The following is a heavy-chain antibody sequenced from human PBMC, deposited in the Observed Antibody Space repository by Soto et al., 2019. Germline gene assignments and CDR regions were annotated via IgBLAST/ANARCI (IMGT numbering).Heavy chain of an antibody. CDR2: ISAYNGNT. J-gene: IGHJ1*01. CDR1: GYTFTSYG. V-gene: IGHV1-18*01. CDR3: ARGSGYGDYVSGNFEH. Sequence: GASVKVSCKASGYTFTSYGISWVRQAPGQGLEWMGWISAYNGNTNYAQKLQGRVTITTDTSTSTAYMELSSLRSDDTAVYYCARGSGYGDYVSGNFEHWGQGTLVTVSP. D-gene: IGHD4-17*01.